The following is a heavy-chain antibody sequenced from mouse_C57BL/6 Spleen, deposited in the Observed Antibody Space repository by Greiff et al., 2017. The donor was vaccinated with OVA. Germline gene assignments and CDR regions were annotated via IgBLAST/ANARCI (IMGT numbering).Heavy chain of an antibody. CDR3: ERVIRVNTTVEDAMDY. V-gene: IGHV1-72*01. Sequence: VQLQQSGAELVKPGASVKLSCKASGYTFTSYWMHWVKQRPGRGLEWIGRIDPNSGGTKYNEKFKSKATLTVDKPSSTAYMQLSSLTSENSAVYSSERVIRVNTTVEDAMDYWGQGTSVTVSS. J-gene: IGHJ4*01. D-gene: IGHD1-1*01. CDR1: GYTFTSYW. CDR2: IDPNSGGT.